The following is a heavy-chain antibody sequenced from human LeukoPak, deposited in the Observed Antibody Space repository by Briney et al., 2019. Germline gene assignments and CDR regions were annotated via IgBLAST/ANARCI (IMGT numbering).Heavy chain of an antibody. CDR2: INHSGST. Sequence: SETLSLTCAAYGGSFSDFYWSWIRQSPGKGLEWIGEINHSGSTDYSPSLKSRVTISVDTSKNQFSLRLNSVTAADTAVYYCARGLSGIFVRTYMDVWGKGTTVTVSS. V-gene: IGHV4-34*01. D-gene: IGHD1-14*01. CDR3: ARGLSGIFVRTYMDV. J-gene: IGHJ6*03. CDR1: GGSFSDFY.